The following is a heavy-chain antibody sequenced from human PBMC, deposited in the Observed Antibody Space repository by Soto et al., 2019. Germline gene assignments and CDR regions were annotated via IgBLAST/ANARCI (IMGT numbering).Heavy chain of an antibody. V-gene: IGHV3-30*18. D-gene: IGHD2-2*02. J-gene: IGHJ6*02. CDR3: AKEARTPAAIGEYYHYYGMDV. CDR2: ISYDGSNN. Sequence: VGSLRLSCAASGFTFSSYGMHWVRQAPGRGLEWVAVISYDGSNNYYADSVKGRFTISRDNSKNTLYLQMNSLGAEDTAVYYCAKEARTPAAIGEYYHYYGMDVWGQGTTVTVSS. CDR1: GFTFSSYG.